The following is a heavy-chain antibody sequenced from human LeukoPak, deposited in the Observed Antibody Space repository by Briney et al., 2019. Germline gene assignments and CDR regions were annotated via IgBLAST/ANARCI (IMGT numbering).Heavy chain of an antibody. Sequence: GASVKVSCKASGYTFIDYYMHWVRQAPGQGLEWMGWINPNSGGANYAQKFQGRVTMTRDTSISTAYMDLRRLRSDDTAVYYCAREGRHESTVLTDSGDYWGQGTLVTVSS. J-gene: IGHJ4*02. CDR3: AREGRHESTVLTDSGDY. CDR1: GYTFIDYY. D-gene: IGHD4-23*01. V-gene: IGHV1-2*02. CDR2: INPNSGGA.